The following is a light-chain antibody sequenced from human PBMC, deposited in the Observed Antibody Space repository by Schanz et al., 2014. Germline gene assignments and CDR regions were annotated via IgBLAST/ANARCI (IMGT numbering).Light chain of an antibody. V-gene: IGLV1-51*01. Sequence: QSVLTQPPSVSAAPGQKVTISCSGSSSEIGDNYVSWYQHLPGTAPKVLIYDNHYRPSGIPDRFSGSKSGTSATLVITGLQTGDEADYYCGTWDSSLSAGVFGGGTKLTVL. CDR3: GTWDSSLSAGV. CDR2: DNH. J-gene: IGLJ3*02. CDR1: SSEIGDNY.